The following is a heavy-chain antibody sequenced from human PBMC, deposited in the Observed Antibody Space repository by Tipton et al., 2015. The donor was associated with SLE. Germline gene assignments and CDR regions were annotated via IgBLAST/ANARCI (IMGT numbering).Heavy chain of an antibody. Sequence: SLRLSCAASGFTFSTYGIHWVRQAPGKGLEWVAFIRYDEGNNKYYADSVKGRFTISRDDSKNTLYLQMNSLRAEDTAVYYCARDICSINCYVYYYYYGMDVWGQGTTVTVSS. CDR2: IRYDEGNNK. V-gene: IGHV3-30*02. J-gene: IGHJ6*02. D-gene: IGHD2-2*01. CDR3: ARDICSINCYVYYYYYGMDV. CDR1: GFTFSTYG.